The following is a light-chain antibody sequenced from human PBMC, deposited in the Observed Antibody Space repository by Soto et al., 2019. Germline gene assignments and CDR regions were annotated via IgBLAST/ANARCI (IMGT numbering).Light chain of an antibody. CDR3: QLWDSNSDHVV. CDR2: DDR. Sequence: SYELTQPPSVSGAPGQTARITCGGSNIGRKSVNWYQQKPGQAPVVVVYDDRDRPSGIPERFSGSNSGNTATLTISRVEDGDEADYYCQLWDSNSDHVVFGGGTKLTVL. V-gene: IGLV3-21*02. CDR1: NIGRKS. J-gene: IGLJ2*01.